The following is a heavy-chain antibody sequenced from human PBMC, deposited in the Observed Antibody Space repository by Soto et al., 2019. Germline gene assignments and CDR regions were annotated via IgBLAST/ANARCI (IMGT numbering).Heavy chain of an antibody. Sequence: PSETLSLTCTVSGGSISRSGYFWGWIRQPPGKGLEWIATSYDSGSTYYNASLRSRVTISVDTSKNQFSLKLSSLTAADTAVYYCASLAYRYGWVDPWGLGTLVTVSS. CDR2: SYDSGST. J-gene: IGHJ5*02. CDR3: ASLAYRYGWVDP. V-gene: IGHV4-39*01. D-gene: IGHD5-18*01. CDR1: GGSISRSGYF.